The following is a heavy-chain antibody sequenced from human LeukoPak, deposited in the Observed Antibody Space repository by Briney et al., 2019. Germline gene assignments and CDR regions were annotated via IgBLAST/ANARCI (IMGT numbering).Heavy chain of an antibody. Sequence: GGSLRLSCATSGFTFSTYSMNWVRQAPGKGLEWVSSIRSSGSYIYYADSVRGRFTISSNNAKNSLYLQINSLRAEDTAVYYCARYDGSGFDYWGQGTLVTVSS. CDR3: ARYDGSGFDY. CDR1: GFTFSTYS. J-gene: IGHJ4*02. V-gene: IGHV3-21*01. CDR2: IRSSGSYI. D-gene: IGHD3-22*01.